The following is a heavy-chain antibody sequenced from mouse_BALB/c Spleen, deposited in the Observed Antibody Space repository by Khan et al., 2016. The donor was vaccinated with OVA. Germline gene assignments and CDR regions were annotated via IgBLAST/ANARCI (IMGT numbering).Heavy chain of an antibody. J-gene: IGHJ4*01. D-gene: IGHD2-10*01. CDR3: ASPPYFSYVMVY. CDR2: INNYTGEP. V-gene: IGHV9-3-1*01. CDR1: GYTFRSFG. Sequence: QIQLVQSGPELKKPGETVKISCKASGYTFRSFGMNWVKQAPGKGLKWMGWINNYTGEPTYADDFKGRYVLSLGTSASTAYLQINNLKNEDTATYVCASPPYFSYVMVYWGQGTSVTVSS.